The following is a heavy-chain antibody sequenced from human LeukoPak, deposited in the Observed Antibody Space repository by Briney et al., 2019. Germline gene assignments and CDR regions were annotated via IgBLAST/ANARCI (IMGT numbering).Heavy chain of an antibody. CDR1: GDIVSNNSAT. Sequence: SQTLSLTCDISGDIVSNNSATWNWIRQSPSRGLEWLGRTFHRSKWYNDYAVFVKGRITINPDTSKNQFSLQLNSVTPEDTAVYYCARSPALEYWGQGTLVTVSS. CDR3: ARSPALEY. D-gene: IGHD2-2*01. V-gene: IGHV6-1*01. J-gene: IGHJ4*02. CDR2: TFHRSKWYN.